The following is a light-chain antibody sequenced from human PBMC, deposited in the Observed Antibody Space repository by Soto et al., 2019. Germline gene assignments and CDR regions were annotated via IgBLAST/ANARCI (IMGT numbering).Light chain of an antibody. J-gene: IGKJ2*01. CDR1: QKIHSW. V-gene: IGKV1-5*01. CDR3: QQYHTYSYT. Sequence: DIQMTQSPSTLSASVGDRVTITCRASQKIHSWLAWYQQKPGRAPKLPIYDASTLEGGVSSRFGGSGTGTEFTLTISSLQPDDFATYYCQQYHTYSYTFGQGTKLEIK. CDR2: DAS.